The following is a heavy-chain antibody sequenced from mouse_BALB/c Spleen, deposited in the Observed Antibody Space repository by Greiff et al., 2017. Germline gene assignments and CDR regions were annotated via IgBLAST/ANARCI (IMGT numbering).Heavy chain of an antibody. CDR2: INPSTGYT. CDR3: ARKRYGNDAMDY. D-gene: IGHD2-10*02. Sequence: VMLVESGAELAKPGASVKMSCKASGYTFTSYWMHWVKQRPGQGLEWIGYINPSTGYTEYNQKFKDKATLTADKSSSTAYMQLSSLTSEDSAVYYCARKRYGNDAMDYWGQGTSVTVSS. CDR1: GYTFTSYW. J-gene: IGHJ4*01. V-gene: IGHV1-7*01.